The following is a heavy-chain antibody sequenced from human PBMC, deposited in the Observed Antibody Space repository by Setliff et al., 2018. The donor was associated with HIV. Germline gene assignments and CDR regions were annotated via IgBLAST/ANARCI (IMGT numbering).Heavy chain of an antibody. D-gene: IGHD2-2*01. CDR2: IYTSGST. J-gene: IGHJ4*02. V-gene: IGHV4-4*07. CDR3: ARQSTTSRDFDS. Sequence: SETLSLTCTVSGGSISSYYWSWIRQPAGKGLEWIGRIYTSGSTYYNPSLKSRVTISVDTSKNQFSLKLSSVTAADTAVYYCARQSTTSRDFDSWGQGTLVTVSS. CDR1: GGSISSYY.